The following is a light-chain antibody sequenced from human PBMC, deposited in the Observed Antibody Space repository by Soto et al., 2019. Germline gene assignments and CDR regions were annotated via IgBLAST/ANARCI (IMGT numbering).Light chain of an antibody. CDR2: KAS. CDR3: QQHNTYSRT. V-gene: IGKV1-5*03. Sequence: DIPMTQSPSTLSASVGDRVTITCRASQSVSSGLAWYQQKPGKAPKLLIYKASNLESGVPSRFSGSGSATEFTLTISSLQPDDFATYYCQQHNTYSRTFGQGTKVEIK. J-gene: IGKJ1*01. CDR1: QSVSSG.